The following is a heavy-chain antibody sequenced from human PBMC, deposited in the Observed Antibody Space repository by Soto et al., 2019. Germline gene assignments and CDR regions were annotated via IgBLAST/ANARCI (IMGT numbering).Heavy chain of an antibody. CDR1: GYTFTSYY. Sequence: ASVKVSCKASGYTFTSYYMHWVRQAPGQGLEWMGIINPSGVSTSYAQKFQGRVTMTRDTSTGTVYMELSSLRSEDTAVYYCARGREPGYYGMDVWGQGTTVTVSS. D-gene: IGHD2-2*01. CDR3: ARGREPGYYGMDV. CDR2: INPSGVST. J-gene: IGHJ6*02. V-gene: IGHV1-46*01.